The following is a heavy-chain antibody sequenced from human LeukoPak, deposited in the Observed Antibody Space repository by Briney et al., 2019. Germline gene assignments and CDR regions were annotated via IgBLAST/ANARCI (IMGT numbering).Heavy chain of an antibody. D-gene: IGHD6-13*01. CDR1: GVSISSYY. Sequence: SETLSLTCTVSGVSISSYYWSWLRQPPGKGLEWIGYIYYSGSTNYNPSLKSRVTISVDTSKNQFSLKLSSVTAADTAVYYCARHGSSYYWYYFDYWGQGTLVTVSS. J-gene: IGHJ4*02. CDR3: ARHGSSYYWYYFDY. V-gene: IGHV4-59*08. CDR2: IYYSGST.